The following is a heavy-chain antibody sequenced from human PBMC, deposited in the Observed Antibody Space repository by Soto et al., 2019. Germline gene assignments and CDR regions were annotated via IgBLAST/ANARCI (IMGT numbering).Heavy chain of an antibody. Sequence: SGGSLRLSCAASGFTFSSYWMSWVRQAPGRGLEWVANINQDATRQSFVDSVEGRFSISRDNAKNSVYLQMNNLRVDDTAVYYCARVFLFDGNKPITLEFWGQGTLVTVYS. CDR3: ARVFLFDGNKPITLEF. CDR2: INQDATRQ. J-gene: IGHJ4*02. D-gene: IGHD2-21*01. V-gene: IGHV3-7*03. CDR1: GFTFSSYW.